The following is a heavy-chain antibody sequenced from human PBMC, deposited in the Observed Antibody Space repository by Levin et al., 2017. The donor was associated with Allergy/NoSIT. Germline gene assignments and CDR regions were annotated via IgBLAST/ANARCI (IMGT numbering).Heavy chain of an antibody. V-gene: IGHV1-69*01. Sequence: PGESLKISCKASGGTFSSYAISWVRQAPGQGLEWMGGIIPIFGTANYAQKFQGRVTITADESTSTAYMELSSLRSEDTAVYYCARDSVKRNRSGWYNYWGQGTLVTVSS. J-gene: IGHJ4*02. CDR2: IIPIFGTA. D-gene: IGHD6-19*01. CDR3: ARDSVKRNRSGWYNY. CDR1: GGTFSSYA.